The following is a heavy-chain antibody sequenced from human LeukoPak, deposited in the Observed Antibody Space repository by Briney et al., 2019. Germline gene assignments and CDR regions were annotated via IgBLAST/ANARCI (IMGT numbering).Heavy chain of an antibody. V-gene: IGHV1-69*13. D-gene: IGHD6-13*01. Sequence: ASVKVSCKASGGTFSSYAISWVRQAPGQGLEWMGGIIPIFGTANYAQKFQGRVTITADESTSTAYMELSSLRSEDTAVYYCARGIAAAGGLTDYWGQGTLVTVSS. J-gene: IGHJ4*02. CDR1: GGTFSSYA. CDR3: ARGIAAAGGLTDY. CDR2: IIPIFGTA.